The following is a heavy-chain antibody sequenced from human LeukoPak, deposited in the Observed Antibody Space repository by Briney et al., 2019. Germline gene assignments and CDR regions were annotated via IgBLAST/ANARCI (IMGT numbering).Heavy chain of an antibody. CDR2: IHYSGST. J-gene: IGHJ4*02. D-gene: IGHD1-26*01. V-gene: IGHV4-59*01. CDR3: ARDIREVGESHYFDY. CDR1: GISITTYY. Sequence: SETLSLTCTVSGISITTYYWSWIRQPPGNGLEWIGLIHYSGSTTYNPSLKSRVTISVDTSKNQFFLRLSSVTAADTAVYYCARDIREVGESHYFDYWGQGTLVTVTS.